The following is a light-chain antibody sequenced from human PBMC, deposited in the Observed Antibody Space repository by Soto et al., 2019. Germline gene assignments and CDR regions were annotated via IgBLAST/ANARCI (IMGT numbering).Light chain of an antibody. Sequence: QSALTQPASVSGSPGQSITISCTGTSSDVGSYNLFSWYQQHPGKAPKLMIYEVSKRPSGVSNRFSGSKSGNTASLTISGLQAEDEADYYCCSYAGSSTFPWVFGGGTKLTLL. CDR3: CSYAGSSTFPWV. V-gene: IGLV2-23*02. J-gene: IGLJ3*02. CDR1: SSDVGSYNL. CDR2: EVS.